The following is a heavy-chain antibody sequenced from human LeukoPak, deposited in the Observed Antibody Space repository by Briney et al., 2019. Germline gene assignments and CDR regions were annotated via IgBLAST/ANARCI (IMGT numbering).Heavy chain of an antibody. CDR2: INSDGSST. V-gene: IGHV3-74*01. J-gene: IGHJ4*02. CDR1: GFTFSSYW. Sequence: PGGSLRLSCAASGFTFSSYWMHWVRQAPGKGPVWVSRINSDGSSTSYAGSVKGRFTISRDNAKNTLYLQMNSLRAEDTAVYYCARDRYSGSYSDYWGQGTLVTVSS. CDR3: ARDRYSGSYSDY. D-gene: IGHD1-26*01.